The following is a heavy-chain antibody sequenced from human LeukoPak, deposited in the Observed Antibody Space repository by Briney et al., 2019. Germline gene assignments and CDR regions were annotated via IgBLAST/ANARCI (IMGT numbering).Heavy chain of an antibody. Sequence: KLQGRATMTTDTSTSTAYMELRSLRSDDTAVYYCARVGSLSFDPWGQGTLVTVSS. V-gene: IGHV1-18*01. CDR3: ARVGSLSFDP. D-gene: IGHD2-15*01. J-gene: IGHJ5*02.